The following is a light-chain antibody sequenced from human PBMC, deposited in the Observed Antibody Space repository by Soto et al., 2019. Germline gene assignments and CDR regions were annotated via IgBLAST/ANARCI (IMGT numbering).Light chain of an antibody. J-gene: IGLJ1*01. CDR3: CSYAGSYTYV. Sequence: QSALTQPRSVSGSPGQSVTISCTGTSSDVGGYNYVSWYQQHPGKAPKLMIYDVSKRPSGVPDRFAGSKSGNPASLTSSGLQAEDEADYYCCSYAGSYTYVVGTGTKVPVL. V-gene: IGLV2-11*01. CDR2: DVS. CDR1: SSDVGGYNY.